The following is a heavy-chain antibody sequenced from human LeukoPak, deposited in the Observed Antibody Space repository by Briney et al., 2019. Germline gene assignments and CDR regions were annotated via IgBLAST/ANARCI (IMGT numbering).Heavy chain of an antibody. CDR1: GYTFTSYS. Sequence: ASVKVSCKASGYTFTSYSINWVRQAPGQGLEWMGWISTYNGNTNYAQKLQGRVTMTTDTSTSTAYMELRSLRSDDTAVYYCAKDRWRDGSSSFDNLGQGTLVTVSS. D-gene: IGHD6-6*01. CDR2: ISTYNGNT. CDR3: AKDRWRDGSSSFDN. J-gene: IGHJ4*02. V-gene: IGHV1-18*01.